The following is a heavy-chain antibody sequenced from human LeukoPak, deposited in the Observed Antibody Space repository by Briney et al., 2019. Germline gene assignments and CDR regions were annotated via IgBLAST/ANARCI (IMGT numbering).Heavy chain of an antibody. CDR3: ARSDYDYVWGSYRYTGYFDY. D-gene: IGHD3-16*02. CDR2: IKQDGSEK. J-gene: IGHJ4*02. V-gene: IGHV3-7*01. CDR1: GFTFSSYW. Sequence: PGGSLRLSCAASGFTFSSYWMSWVRQAPGKGLEWVANIKQDGSEKYYVDSVKGRFTISRDNAKNSLYLQMNSLRAEDTAVYYCARSDYDYVWGSYRYTGYFDYWGQGTLVTVSP.